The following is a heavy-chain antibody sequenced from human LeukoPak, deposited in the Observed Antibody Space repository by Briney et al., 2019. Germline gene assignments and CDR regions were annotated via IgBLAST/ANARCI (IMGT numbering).Heavy chain of an antibody. J-gene: IGHJ3*02. CDR3: AKLEDIVVVVAATGSGHAFDI. D-gene: IGHD2-15*01. Sequence: GGSLRLACAASGFTFSSYAMSWVRQAPGKGLEWVSAISGSGGSTYYADSVKGRFTISRDNSKNTLYLQMNSLRAEDTAVYYCAKLEDIVVVVAATGSGHAFDIWGQGTMVTVSS. CDR1: GFTFSSYA. CDR2: ISGSGGST. V-gene: IGHV3-23*01.